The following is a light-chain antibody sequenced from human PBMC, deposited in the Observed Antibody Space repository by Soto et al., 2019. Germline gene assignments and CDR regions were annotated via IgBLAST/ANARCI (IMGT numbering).Light chain of an antibody. CDR3: AAWDDRLSGYV. CDR1: SGDIGTYNF. Sequence: QSALTQPRSVSGSPGQSVTFSCIGTSGDIGTYNFVSWYQQYPGKAPKLMIYDVTKRPSGVPDRFSGSKSGTSAALAISGLQSEDEAYHYCAAWDDRLSGYVFGTGTKVTVL. V-gene: IGLV2-11*01. CDR2: DVT. J-gene: IGLJ1*01.